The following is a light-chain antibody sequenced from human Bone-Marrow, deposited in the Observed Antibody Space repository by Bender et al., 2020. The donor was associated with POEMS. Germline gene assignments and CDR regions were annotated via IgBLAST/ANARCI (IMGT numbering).Light chain of an antibody. CDR2: SNY. CDR3: SSWDDSLSGWV. CDR1: ASNIRSNS. J-gene: IGLJ3*02. V-gene: IGLV1-44*01. Sequence: QSVLTQPPSASGTPGQRVTLSCSGRASNIRSNSVNWYQQLPGTAPKLVVYSNYQLPSGVPARFSGSKSGTSASLAISDIQSEDEGDYYCSSWDDSLSGWVFGGGTKLTVL.